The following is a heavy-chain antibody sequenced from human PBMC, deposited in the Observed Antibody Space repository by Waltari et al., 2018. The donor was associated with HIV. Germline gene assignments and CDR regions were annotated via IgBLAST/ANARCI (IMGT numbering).Heavy chain of an antibody. V-gene: IGHV1-2*06. D-gene: IGHD2-8*01. Sequence: QVQLVQSGAEVKKPGASVKVSCKASGYTFTDYYIHWVRQAPGQGLECMGRINPNSGDTSYAQKFQGRVTMTRDTSISTAYMDLGRLRSDDTAVYYCATIPTNPNPDYWGQGTLVTVSS. J-gene: IGHJ4*02. CDR2: INPNSGDT. CDR3: ATIPTNPNPDY. CDR1: GYTFTDYY.